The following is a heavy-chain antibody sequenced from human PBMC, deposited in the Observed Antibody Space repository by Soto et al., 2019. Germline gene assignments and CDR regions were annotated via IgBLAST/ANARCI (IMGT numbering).Heavy chain of an antibody. CDR2: IWYDGSNK. D-gene: IGHD6-13*01. Sequence: QVQLLESGGGVVQPGRSLRLSCAASGFTFSSYGMHWVRQAPGKGLEWVAVIWYDGSNKYYADSVKGRFTISRDNSKNTLYLQMNSLRAEDTDVYYCARGYSSSWYNWFDPWGQGTLVTVSS. V-gene: IGHV3-33*01. CDR3: ARGYSSSWYNWFDP. J-gene: IGHJ5*02. CDR1: GFTFSSYG.